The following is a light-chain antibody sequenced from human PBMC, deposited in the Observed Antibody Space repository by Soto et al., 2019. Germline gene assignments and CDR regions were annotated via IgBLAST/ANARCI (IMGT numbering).Light chain of an antibody. V-gene: IGKV1-27*01. CDR2: AAS. Sequence: DIQMTQSPSSLSASVGDRVTITCRASQGISNYLAWYQQKPGKVPKLLIYAASTLQSGVPSRFSGSGSGTXXXLTIXSLQPEXXATYYCQKYNSAPHTFGQGTKLEIK. CDR3: QKYNSAPHT. CDR1: QGISNY. J-gene: IGKJ2*01.